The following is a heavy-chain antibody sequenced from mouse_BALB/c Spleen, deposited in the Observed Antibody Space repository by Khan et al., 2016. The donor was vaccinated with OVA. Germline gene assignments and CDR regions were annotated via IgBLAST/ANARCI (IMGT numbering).Heavy chain of an antibody. J-gene: IGHJ4*01. D-gene: IGHD2-10*01. CDR3: ARQPYYHYNIMDA. CDR2: IWSDGST. V-gene: IGHV2-6-1*01. CDR1: GFSLTNYG. Sequence: QVQLKQSGPGLVAPSQSLSITCTISGFSLTNYGVHWVRQPPGKGLEWLVVIWSDGSTTYNSALKSRLTISKDNSKSQVFLKMNSLQTDDTAVYFCARQPYYHYNIMDAWGKGPSVTVSS.